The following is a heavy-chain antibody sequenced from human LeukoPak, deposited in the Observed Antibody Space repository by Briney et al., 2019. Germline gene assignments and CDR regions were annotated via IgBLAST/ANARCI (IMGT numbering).Heavy chain of an antibody. V-gene: IGHV4-39*01. J-gene: IGHJ4*02. CDR1: GGSISSSSSY. CDR2: IYYSGTT. Sequence: SETLSLTCTVSGGSISSSSSYWGWIRQPPGKGLEWIANIYYSGTTSYNPSLKRRVTISVDTSKNQFSLRLSSVTAAGTAVYYCARLSTTYYYGSGSYPLPYFFHYWGQGTLVTVSS. CDR3: ARLSTTYYYGSGSYPLPYFFHY. D-gene: IGHD3-10*01.